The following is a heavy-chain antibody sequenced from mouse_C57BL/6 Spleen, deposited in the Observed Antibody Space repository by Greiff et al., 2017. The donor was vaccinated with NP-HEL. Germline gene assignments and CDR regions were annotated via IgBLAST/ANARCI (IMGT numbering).Heavy chain of an antibody. CDR2: IYPGSGNT. D-gene: IGHD1-2*01. J-gene: IGHJ2*01. Sequence: VQLQQSGAELVRPGASVKLSCKASGYTFTDYYINWVKQRPGQGLGWIARIYPGSGNTYYNEKFKGKATLTAEKSSSTAYMQLSSLTSEDSAVYVCANGRLFDYWGQCTTLTVSS. CDR3: ANGRLFDY. CDR1: GYTFTDYY. V-gene: IGHV1-76*01.